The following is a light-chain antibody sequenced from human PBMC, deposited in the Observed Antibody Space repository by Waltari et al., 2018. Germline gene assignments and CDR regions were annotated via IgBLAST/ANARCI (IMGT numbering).Light chain of an antibody. CDR2: GTS. CDR1: QSVGRT. V-gene: IGKV3-20*01. CDR3: QHYVRLPAT. Sequence: DIVLTQYPGTLYLSPGAGATLSCRASQSVGRTLAWYQQKPGQAPRLLIYGTSSRANDIPDRFSGSGSGTDFSLTINRLEPEDFAVYYCQHYVRLPATFGQGTKVEIK. J-gene: IGKJ1*01.